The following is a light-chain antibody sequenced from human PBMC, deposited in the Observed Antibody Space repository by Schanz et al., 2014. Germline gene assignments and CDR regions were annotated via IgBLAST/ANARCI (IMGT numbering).Light chain of an antibody. J-gene: IGLJ1*01. CDR1: SSDVGGYNY. CDR3: FSYAGGGLYV. CDR2: EVS. Sequence: QSALTQPASVSGSPGQSITISCTGTSSDVGGYNYVSWYQQHPGKAPKLMIYEVSKRPSGVPDRFSGSKSGNTASLTISGLQAEDEADYYCFSYAGGGLYVFGTGTKLTVL. V-gene: IGLV2-23*02.